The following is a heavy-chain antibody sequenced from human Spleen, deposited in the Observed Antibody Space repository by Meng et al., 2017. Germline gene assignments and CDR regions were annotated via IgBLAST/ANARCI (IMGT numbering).Heavy chain of an antibody. CDR3: ARQVEEFGPYP. CDR1: GGSISGYY. Sequence: SETLSLTCTVSGGSISGYYWSWIRQPPGMGLEWIGYISYSGRASYSPSLKSRVTISVDTSKNQFSLTLRSVTAADTAVYYCARQVEEFGPYPWGQGTLVTVSS. J-gene: IGHJ5*02. CDR2: ISYSGRA. V-gene: IGHV4-59*01. D-gene: IGHD3-10*01.